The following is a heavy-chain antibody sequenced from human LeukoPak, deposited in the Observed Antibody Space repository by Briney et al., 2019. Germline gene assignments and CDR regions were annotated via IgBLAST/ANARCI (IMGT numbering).Heavy chain of an antibody. V-gene: IGHV4-34*01. CDR3: ARGTRACSSTSCYIVRDNWFDP. J-gene: IGHJ5*02. D-gene: IGHD2-2*02. Sequence: SETLSLTCAVYGGSFSGYYWSWIRQPPGKGLEWIGEINHSGSTNYNPSLKSRVTISVDTSKNQFSLKLSSVTAAETAVYYCARGTRACSSTSCYIVRDNWFDPWGEGTLVTVCS. CDR1: GGSFSGYY. CDR2: INHSGST.